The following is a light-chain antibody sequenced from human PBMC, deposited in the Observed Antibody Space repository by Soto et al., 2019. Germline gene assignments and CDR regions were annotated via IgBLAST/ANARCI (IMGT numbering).Light chain of an antibody. CDR2: AAS. J-gene: IGKJ4*01. V-gene: IGKV1-39*01. CDR1: QSISSY. CDR3: QQSYCARRT. Sequence: DIQMTQSPSSLSAAIGDRVTITCRAGQSISSYLNWYQHRPGKAPKLLIYAASSLQPGDPSRFGGSRSGRYKTRTLTGLQRDELATDYGQQSYCARRTFGGGTKVEIK.